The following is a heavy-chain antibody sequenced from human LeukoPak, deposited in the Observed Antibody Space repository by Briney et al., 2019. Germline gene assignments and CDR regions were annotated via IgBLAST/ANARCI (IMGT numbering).Heavy chain of an antibody. CDR2: INPNSGGT. V-gene: IGHV1-2*02. CDR1: GYTFTGYY. Sequence: ASVKVSCKASGYTFTGYYMHWVRQAPGQGLERMGWINPNSGGTNYAQKFQGRVTMTRDTSISTAYMELSRLRSDDTAVYYCARVLWRTYYFDYWGQGTLVTVSS. J-gene: IGHJ4*02. D-gene: IGHD1-1*01. CDR3: ARVLWRTYYFDY.